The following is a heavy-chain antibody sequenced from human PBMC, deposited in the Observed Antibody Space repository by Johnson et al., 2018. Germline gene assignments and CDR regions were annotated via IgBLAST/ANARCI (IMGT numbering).Heavy chain of an antibody. D-gene: IGHD5/OR15-5a*01. CDR2: IWFDGTHK. CDR3: AREAEYSVEYFQY. CDR1: GFTFSHYG. Sequence: QVQLVQSGGGVVQPGRSLRLSCAASGFTFSHYGMHWVRQAPGKGLEWLAPIWFDGTHKSHADSVKGRFPFARDNSKNTLYLQMNSLRGEDTAVYYCAREAEYSVEYFQYWGQGTLVTVSS. J-gene: IGHJ1*01. V-gene: IGHV3-33*01.